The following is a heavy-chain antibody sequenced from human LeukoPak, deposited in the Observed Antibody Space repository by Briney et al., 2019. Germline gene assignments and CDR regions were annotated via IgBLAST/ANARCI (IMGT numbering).Heavy chain of an antibody. D-gene: IGHD2-8*01. Sequence: NPSETLSLTCTVSGGSISSGDYYWSWIRQPPGKGLEWIGYIYYSGSTYYNPSLKSRVTISVDTSKNQFSLKLSSVTAADTAVYYCARHLYRDGLDYWGQGTLVTVSS. V-gene: IGHV4-30-4*08. CDR3: ARHLYRDGLDY. CDR1: GGSISSGDYY. CDR2: IYYSGST. J-gene: IGHJ4*02.